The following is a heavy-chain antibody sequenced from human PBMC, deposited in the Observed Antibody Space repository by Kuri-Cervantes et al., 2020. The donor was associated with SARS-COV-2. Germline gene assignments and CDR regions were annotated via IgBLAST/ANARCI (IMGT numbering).Heavy chain of an antibody. CDR2: INHTGSA. Sequence: SETLSLTCGVYGGSFSDYYWTWIRQPPMKGLEWIGEINHTGSATCNPSLKSRVTISVDTSKNLFSLKLTSVTAADTAVYFCARGVVTIYGFLVLLPAPGWLDPWGQGTLVTVSS. D-gene: IGHD3-3*01. V-gene: IGHV4-34*01. CDR1: GGSFSDYY. CDR3: ARGVVTIYGFLVLLPAPGWLDP. J-gene: IGHJ5*02.